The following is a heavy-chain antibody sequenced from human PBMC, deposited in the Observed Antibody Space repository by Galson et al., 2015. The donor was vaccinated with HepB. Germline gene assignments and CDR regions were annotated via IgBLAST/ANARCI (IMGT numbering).Heavy chain of an antibody. Sequence: SLRLSCAASGFTFSSYAMSWVRQAPGEGLEWVSAISGSGGSTYYADSVKGRFTISRDNSKNTLYLQMNSLRAEDTAVYYCAKDPYLLYTHWFDPWGQGTLVTVSS. CDR3: AKDPYLLYTHWFDP. CDR2: ISGSGGST. J-gene: IGHJ5*02. D-gene: IGHD2-21*01. V-gene: IGHV3-23*01. CDR1: GFTFSSYA.